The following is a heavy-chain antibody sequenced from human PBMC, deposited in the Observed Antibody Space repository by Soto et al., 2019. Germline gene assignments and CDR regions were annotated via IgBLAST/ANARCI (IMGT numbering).Heavy chain of an antibody. Sequence: LRLSCEGSGFTFSDYYISWIRQAPGKGLEWISYSSNSGTFSRYADSVKGRFSISRDNTKNLLYLQMNSLRAEDTAVYYCARSGDNYNRLDYWGQGTPVTVSS. CDR3: ARSGDNYNRLDY. CDR1: GFTFSDYY. V-gene: IGHV3-11*06. D-gene: IGHD1-1*01. CDR2: SSNSGTFS. J-gene: IGHJ4*02.